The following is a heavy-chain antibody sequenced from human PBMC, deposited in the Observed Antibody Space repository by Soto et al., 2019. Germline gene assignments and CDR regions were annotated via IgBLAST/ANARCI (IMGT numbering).Heavy chain of an antibody. Sequence: QVQLVQSGAEVKKPGSSVKVSCKASGGTFSSYAISWVRQAPGQGLEWMGGIIPIFGTANYAQKFQGRVTITADESTSTAYMELSSLRSEYTAVSYCAREYRITFGGVIVGDWFDPWGQVTLVTVSS. D-gene: IGHD3-16*02. CDR3: AREYRITFGGVIVGDWFDP. J-gene: IGHJ5*02. V-gene: IGHV1-69*01. CDR2: IIPIFGTA. CDR1: GGTFSSYA.